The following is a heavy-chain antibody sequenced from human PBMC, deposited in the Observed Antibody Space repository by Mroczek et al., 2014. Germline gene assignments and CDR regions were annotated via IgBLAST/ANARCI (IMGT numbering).Heavy chain of an antibody. V-gene: IGHV1-2*02. D-gene: IGHD2-15*01. Sequence: SGAEVKKPGASVKVSCKASGYTFTGYYMHWVRQAPGQGLEWMGWINPNSGGTNYAQKFQGRVTMTRDTSISTAYMELSRLRSDDTAVYYCARAMSCSGGSCYSAIDYVGQGPWSPSPQ. CDR3: ARAMSCSGGSCYSAIDY. CDR1: GYTFTGYY. CDR2: INPNSGGT. J-gene: IGHJ4*02.